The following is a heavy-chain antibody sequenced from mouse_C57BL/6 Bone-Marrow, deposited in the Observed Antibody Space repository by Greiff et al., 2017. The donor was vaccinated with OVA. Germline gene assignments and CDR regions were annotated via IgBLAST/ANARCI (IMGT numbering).Heavy chain of an antibody. D-gene: IGHD1-1*01. V-gene: IGHV5-6*01. CDR1: GFTFSSYG. CDR2: ISSGGSYT. CDR3: ARGDYYGSSYYFDY. J-gene: IGHJ2*01. Sequence: EVQGVESGGDLVKPGGSLKLSCAASGFTFSSYGMSWVLQTPDKRLEWVATISSGGSYTYYPDSVKGRFTISRDNAKNTLYLQMSSLKSEDTAMYYCARGDYYGSSYYFDYWGQGTTLTVSS.